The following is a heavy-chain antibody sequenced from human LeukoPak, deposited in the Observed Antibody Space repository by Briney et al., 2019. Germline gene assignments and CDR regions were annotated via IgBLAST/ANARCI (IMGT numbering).Heavy chain of an antibody. CDR2: IYHSGST. V-gene: IGHV4-59*01. J-gene: IGHJ6*03. CDR3: ARGRVSSSTWYSTYYYYFYMDV. CDR1: GGSISNYY. Sequence: PSETLSLTCTVSGGSISNYYWSWIRQPPGKGLEWIGYIYHSGSTNYNPSLKSRVTISVDTSKNQFSLKLSSVTAADTAVYFCARGRVSSSTWYSTYYYYFYMDVWGKGTTVTASS. D-gene: IGHD1-1*01.